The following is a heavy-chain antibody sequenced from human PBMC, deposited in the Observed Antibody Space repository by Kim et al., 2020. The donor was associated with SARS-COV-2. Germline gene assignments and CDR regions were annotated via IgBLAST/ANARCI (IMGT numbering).Heavy chain of an antibody. J-gene: IGHJ4*02. CDR3: AKYGGPGIAAAGIDY. CDR1: GFTFSGYA. V-gene: IGHV3-23*01. Sequence: GGSLRLSCAASGFTFSGYAMTWVRQAPGKGLEWVSSISDSRGSTYNADSVKGRFTISRDNSKNTLYLQMNSLRGEDTALYYCAKYGGPGIAAAGIDYWGQGTLVTVSS. CDR2: ISDSRGST. D-gene: IGHD6-13*01.